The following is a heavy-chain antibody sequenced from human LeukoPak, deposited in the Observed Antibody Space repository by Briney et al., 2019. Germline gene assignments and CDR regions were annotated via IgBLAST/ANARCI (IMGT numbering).Heavy chain of an antibody. Sequence: SETLSLTCAVYGGSFSGYYWSWLRQPPGKGLEWIGEINHSGSTNYNPSLMSRVTISVDTSKNQFSLKLSSVTAADTAVYYCARGQGTYYDFWSGYPRSLEGFDPWGQGTLVTVSS. CDR3: ARGQGTYYDFWSGYPRSLEGFDP. D-gene: IGHD3-3*01. V-gene: IGHV4-34*01. CDR1: GGSFSGYY. J-gene: IGHJ5*02. CDR2: INHSGST.